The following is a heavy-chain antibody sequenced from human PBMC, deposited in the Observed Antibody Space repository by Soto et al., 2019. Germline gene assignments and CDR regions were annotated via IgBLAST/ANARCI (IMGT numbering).Heavy chain of an antibody. D-gene: IGHD3-16*01. V-gene: IGHV3-66*01. CDR3: AAYSHKGY. Sequence: EEQLVESGGDLVQPGGSLRLSCAASGFTVSNNYMSWVRQAPGKGLEWVSLIYSGGSTYYADSVKGRFTISRDSSKNTLYLQMISLRAEDTAMYYCAAYSHKGYWGQGTLVTVSS. J-gene: IGHJ4*02. CDR1: GFTVSNNY. CDR2: IYSGGST.